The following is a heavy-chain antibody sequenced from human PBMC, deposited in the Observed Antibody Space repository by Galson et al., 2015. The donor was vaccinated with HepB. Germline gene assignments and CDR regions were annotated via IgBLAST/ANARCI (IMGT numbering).Heavy chain of an antibody. CDR3: ARVTGYCTNGVCYLYYGMDV. CDR2: MNPNSGNT. D-gene: IGHD2-8*01. Sequence: SVKVSCKASGYTFTSYDINWVRQATGQGLEWMGWMNPNSGNTGYAQKFQGRVTMTRNTSISTAYMELSSLRSEDTAVYYCARVTGYCTNGVCYLYYGMDVWGQGTTVTVSS. J-gene: IGHJ6*02. CDR1: GYTFTSYD. V-gene: IGHV1-8*01.